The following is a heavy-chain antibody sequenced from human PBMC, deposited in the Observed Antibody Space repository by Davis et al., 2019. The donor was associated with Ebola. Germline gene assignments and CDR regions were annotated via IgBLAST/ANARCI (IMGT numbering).Heavy chain of an antibody. Sequence: MPSETLSLTCTVSGGSISSSYYYWGWIRQPPGKGLEWIGSIYYSGSTYYNPSLKSRVTISVDTSKNQFSLKLSSVTAADTAVYYCARVLSGYYYYYMDVWGKGTTVTVSS. CDR1: GGSISSSYYY. V-gene: IGHV4-39*07. CDR3: ARVLSGYYYYYMDV. CDR2: IYYSGST. J-gene: IGHJ6*03.